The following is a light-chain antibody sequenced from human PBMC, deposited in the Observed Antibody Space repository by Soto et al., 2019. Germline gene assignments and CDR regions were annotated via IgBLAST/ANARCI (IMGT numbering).Light chain of an antibody. Sequence: IVLTQSPATLSLSPGERATLSCRTSQSVNRYLDWYQQKRGQAPRLLIYDASNRDAGIPARFSGSGSGTDFSLTISSLEPEDVAVYYCHRRVNWPTFGPGTKVDIK. V-gene: IGKV3-11*01. CDR3: HRRVNWPT. CDR2: DAS. CDR1: QSVNRY. J-gene: IGKJ3*01.